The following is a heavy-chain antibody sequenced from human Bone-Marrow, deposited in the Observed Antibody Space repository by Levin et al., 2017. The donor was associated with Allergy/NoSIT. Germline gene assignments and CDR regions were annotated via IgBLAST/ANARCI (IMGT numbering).Heavy chain of an antibody. Sequence: GGSLRLSCAASGFTFISYWMSWVRQAPGKGLEWVATINQDGSEKHYVDSVKGRFTISRDNAKNSLLLELNSLRAEDTAIYYCARLRDYRPLFDIWGQGTMVTVSS. D-gene: IGHD4/OR15-4a*01. V-gene: IGHV3-7*04. J-gene: IGHJ3*02. CDR2: INQDGSEK. CDR1: GFTFISYW. CDR3: ARLRDYRPLFDI.